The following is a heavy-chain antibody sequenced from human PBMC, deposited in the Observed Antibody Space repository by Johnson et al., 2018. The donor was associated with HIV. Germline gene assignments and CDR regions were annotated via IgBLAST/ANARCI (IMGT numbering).Heavy chain of an antibody. Sequence: VQLVESGGGVVQPGGSLRLSCSASGFNVDDDALSWVRQVPGKGLEWVSGINWNGGRTGYADSVKGRFTISRDNAKNSVYLQMNSLRAEDTAVYYCARDVVSDGSYPPDAFDVWGQGTMVTVSS. CDR1: GFNVDDDA. J-gene: IGHJ3*01. D-gene: IGHD1-26*01. V-gene: IGHV3-20*04. CDR3: ARDVVSDGSYPPDAFDV. CDR2: INWNGGRT.